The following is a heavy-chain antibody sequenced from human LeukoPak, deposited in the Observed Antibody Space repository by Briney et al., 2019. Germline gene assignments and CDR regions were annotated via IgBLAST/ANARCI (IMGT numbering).Heavy chain of an antibody. J-gene: IGHJ6*04. CDR2: MSYDGSDK. CDR3: AKTGMLRRVGYLDV. D-gene: IGHD1-1*01. CDR1: GFAFSSYG. Sequence: GGSLRLSCAASGFAFSSYGMHWVRQAPGKGLEWVADMSYDGSDKDYADSVKGRFTISRDNSKKMVYLEMNSLRVEDTAVYYCAKTGMLRRVGYLDVWGKGTAVIVSS. V-gene: IGHV3-30*18.